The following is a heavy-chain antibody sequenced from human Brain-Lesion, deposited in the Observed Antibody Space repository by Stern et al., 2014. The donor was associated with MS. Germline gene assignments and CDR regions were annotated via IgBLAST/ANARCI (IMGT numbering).Heavy chain of an antibody. V-gene: IGHV4-61*02. J-gene: IGHJ6*02. Sequence: QVQLVQSGPGLVQPSQTLSLSCTVSGGSISSGGYYLSWIRQPAGKGLEWIGGIFNSGSTSYNPSPKGRSSISIDTSKTQFPLRLSSMAAADTAVYYCARGRVVPGFQYYATDVWGQGTTVIVSS. D-gene: IGHD2-2*01. CDR2: IFNSGST. CDR3: ARGRVVPGFQYYATDV. CDR1: GGSISSGGYY.